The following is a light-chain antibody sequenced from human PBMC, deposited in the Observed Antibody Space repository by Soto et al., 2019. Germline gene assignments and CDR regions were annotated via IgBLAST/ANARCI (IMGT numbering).Light chain of an antibody. V-gene: IGKV3-20*01. CDR3: QHFGNSLWT. CDR1: QSVASRN. CDR2: GAS. J-gene: IGKJ1*01. Sequence: EIVLTQSPGTLSLSPGERATLSRRASQSVASRNLAWYQQKSGQAPRLLIYGASSRAIHTPDRFSGSGPGTDFTLTISGLEPEDFAVYYCQHFGNSLWTFGQGTKVDIK.